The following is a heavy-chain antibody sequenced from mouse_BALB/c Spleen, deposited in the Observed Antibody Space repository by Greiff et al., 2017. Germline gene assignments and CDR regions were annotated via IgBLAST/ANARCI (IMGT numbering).Heavy chain of an antibody. Sequence: EVQRVESGGGLVKPGGSLKLSCAASGFTFSSYAMSWVRQTPEKRLEWVATISSGGSYTYYPDSVKGRFTISRDNAKNTLYLQMSSLRSEDTAMYYCARHDDYDGWFAYWGQGTLVTVSA. CDR3: ARHDDYDGWFAY. J-gene: IGHJ3*01. D-gene: IGHD2-4*01. V-gene: IGHV5-9-3*01. CDR2: ISSGGSYT. CDR1: GFTFSSYA.